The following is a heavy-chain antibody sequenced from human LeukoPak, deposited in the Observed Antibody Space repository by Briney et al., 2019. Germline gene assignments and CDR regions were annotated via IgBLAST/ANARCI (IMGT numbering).Heavy chain of an antibody. D-gene: IGHD5-12*01. Sequence: GESLKISCKGSGYSFTSYWIGWVRQMPGKGLEWMGTIYPGDSDTRYSPSFQGQVTISADRSISTAYLQWSSLKASDTAMYYCARPRVVATRSYYFDYWGQGTLVTVSS. CDR2: IYPGDSDT. V-gene: IGHV5-51*01. J-gene: IGHJ4*02. CDR1: GYSFTSYW. CDR3: ARPRVVATRSYYFDY.